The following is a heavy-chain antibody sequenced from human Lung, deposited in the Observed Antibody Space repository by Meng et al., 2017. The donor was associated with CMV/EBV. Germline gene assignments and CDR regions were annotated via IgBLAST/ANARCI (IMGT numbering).Heavy chain of an antibody. J-gene: IGHJ6*02. Sequence: GESLKISCAASGSTFSSYAMHWVRQAPGKGLEWVAVISYDGSNKYYADSVKGRFTISRDNSKNTLYLQMNSLRAEDTAVYYCARDSRGSWYYSHGDYYYGMDVWGQGTTVTVSS. CDR3: ARDSRGSWYYSHGDYYYGMDV. CDR2: ISYDGSNK. CDR1: GSTFSSYA. V-gene: IGHV3-30-3*01. D-gene: IGHD6-13*01.